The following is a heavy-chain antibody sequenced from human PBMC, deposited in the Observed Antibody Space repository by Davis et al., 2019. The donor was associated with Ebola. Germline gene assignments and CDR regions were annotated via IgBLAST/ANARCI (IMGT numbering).Heavy chain of an antibody. V-gene: IGHV3-48*02. CDR2: ISSSSSTI. Sequence: GGSLRLSCAASGFTFSSYAMSWVRQAPGKGLEWVSAISSSSSTIYYADSVKGRFTISRDNAKNSLYLQMNSLRDEDTAVYYCARRRGYSYGPDYYYYYGMDVWGQGTTVTVSS. CDR3: ARRRGYSYGPDYYYYYGMDV. CDR1: GFTFSSYA. J-gene: IGHJ6*02. D-gene: IGHD5-18*01.